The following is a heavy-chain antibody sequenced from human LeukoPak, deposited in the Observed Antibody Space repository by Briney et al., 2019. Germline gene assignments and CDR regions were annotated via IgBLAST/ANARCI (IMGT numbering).Heavy chain of an antibody. CDR3: AGAGSWYGYYCYYMDV. J-gene: IGHJ6*03. CDR2: IIPIFGTA. CDR1: GGTFSSYA. V-gene: IGHV1-69*05. D-gene: IGHD6-13*01. Sequence: SVKVSCKASGGTFSSYAISWVRQAPGQGLEWMGGIIPIFGTANYAQKFQGRVTITTDESTSTAYMELSSLRSEDTAVYYCAGAGSWYGYYCYYMDVWGKGTTVTVSS.